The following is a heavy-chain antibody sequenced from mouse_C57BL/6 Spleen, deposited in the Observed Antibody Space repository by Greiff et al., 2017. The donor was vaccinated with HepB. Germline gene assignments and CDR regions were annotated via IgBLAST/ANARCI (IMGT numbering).Heavy chain of an antibody. CDR1: GFNITDDY. CDR3: TRPLLPGAMDY. V-gene: IGHV14-4*01. CDR2: IDPENGDT. J-gene: IGHJ4*01. Sequence: CGAELVRPGASVKLSCTASGFNITDDYMHWVKQRPEQGLEWIGWIDPENGDTEYASKFQGKATITADTSSNTAYLQLSSLTSEDTAVYYCTRPLLPGAMDYWGQGTSVTVSS. D-gene: IGHD2-10*01.